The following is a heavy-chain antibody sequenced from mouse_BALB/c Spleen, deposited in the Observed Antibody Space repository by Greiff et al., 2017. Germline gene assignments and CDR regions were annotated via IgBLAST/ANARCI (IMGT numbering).Heavy chain of an antibody. Sequence: VQLQQSGTVLARPGASVKMSCKASGYSFTSYWMHWVKQRPGQGLEWIGAIYPGNSDTSYNQKFKSKATLTVDKSSSTAYMQLSSLTSEDSAVYYCTRWGYGHYFDYWGQGTTLTVSS. D-gene: IGHD1-1*01. V-gene: IGHV1-5*01. CDR3: TRWGYGHYFDY. CDR2: IYPGNSDT. CDR1: GYSFTSYW. J-gene: IGHJ2*01.